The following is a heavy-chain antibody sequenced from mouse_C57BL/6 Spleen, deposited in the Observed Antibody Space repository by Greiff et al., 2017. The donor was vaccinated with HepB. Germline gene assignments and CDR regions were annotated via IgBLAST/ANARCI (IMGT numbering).Heavy chain of an antibody. CDR1: GFTFSSYG. Sequence: DVMLVESGGDLVKPGGSLKLSCAASGFTFSSYGMSWVRQTPDKRLEWVATISSGGSYTDYQDSVKGHFTISRDNAKTTRYLQMSSLKSEATAMYYCARQNHYGSRYRYFDVWGTGTTVTVSS. CDR3: ARQNHYGSRYRYFDV. CDR2: ISSGGSYT. V-gene: IGHV5-6*02. D-gene: IGHD1-1*01. J-gene: IGHJ1*03.